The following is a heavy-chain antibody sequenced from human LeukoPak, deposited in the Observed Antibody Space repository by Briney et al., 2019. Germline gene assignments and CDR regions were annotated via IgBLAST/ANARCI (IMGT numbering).Heavy chain of an antibody. J-gene: IGHJ4*02. CDR1: GFTFSSYA. V-gene: IGHV3-23*01. Sequence: GGSLRLSCAASGFTFSSYAMSLVRQAPGKGLEWVSTISGSGGNTYYADSVKGRFTISGDKSKNTLYLQMNSLRAEDTAVYYCAKRHSSGWWSIDYWGQGTLVTVSS. CDR2: ISGSGGNT. CDR3: AKRHSSGWWSIDY. D-gene: IGHD6-19*01.